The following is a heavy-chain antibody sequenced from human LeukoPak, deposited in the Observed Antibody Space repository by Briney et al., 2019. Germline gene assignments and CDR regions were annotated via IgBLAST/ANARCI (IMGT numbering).Heavy chain of an antibody. CDR3: ARHVQDTTLVSDAFDI. CDR1: GGSISSSRYY. D-gene: IGHD5-18*01. J-gene: IGHJ3*02. V-gene: IGHV4-39*01. Sequence: SETLSLTCTVSGGSISSSRYYWDWIRQPPGKGLEWIGNIYYSGSTYYRPSLKHRVTISVDTSKNQFSLKLSSVTAADTAVYYCARHVQDTTLVSDAFDIWGQGTMLSLSS. CDR2: IYYSGST.